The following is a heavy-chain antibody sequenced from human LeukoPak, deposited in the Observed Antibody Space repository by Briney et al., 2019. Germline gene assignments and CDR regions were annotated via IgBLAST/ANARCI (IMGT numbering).Heavy chain of an antibody. V-gene: IGHV5-51*01. CDR1: GYSFTSYW. CDR3: ATRGVVVVAAHAFDI. CDR2: IYPGDSDT. D-gene: IGHD2-15*01. J-gene: IGHJ3*02. Sequence: GESLKISCKGSGYSFTSYWIGWVRQMPGKGLEWMGIIYPGDSDTRYSPSFQDQVTISADKSISTAYLQWSSLKASDTAMYYCATRGVVVVAAHAFDIWGQGTMVTVSS.